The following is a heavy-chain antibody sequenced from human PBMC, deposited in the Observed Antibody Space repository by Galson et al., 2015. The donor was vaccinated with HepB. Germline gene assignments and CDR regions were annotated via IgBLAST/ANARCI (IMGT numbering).Heavy chain of an antibody. CDR3: ANSTASYGPSDAFDV. V-gene: IGHV3-23*01. D-gene: IGHD5-18*01. Sequence: SLRLSCAASGFTFSNYAMSWVRQAPGKGLEWISSISGSAYSTYYADSVKGRFFISRDNSKNTLYLHMNSLRAEDTALYYCANSTASYGPSDAFDVWGRGTMVTVSS. CDR2: ISGSAYST. J-gene: IGHJ3*01. CDR1: GFTFSNYA.